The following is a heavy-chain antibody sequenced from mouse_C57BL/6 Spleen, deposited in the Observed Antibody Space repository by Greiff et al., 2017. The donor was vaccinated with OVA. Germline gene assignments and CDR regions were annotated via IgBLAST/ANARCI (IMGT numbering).Heavy chain of an antibody. J-gene: IGHJ2*01. Sequence: VQLQQPGAELVRPGASVKLSCKASGYTFTSYWMHWVKQRPGHGLEWIGMIDPSDSYTNYNQKFKGKATLTVDTSSSTASMQLSSLTYEDSAVYYCARGKVLRNWGQGTTLTVSS. V-gene: IGHV1-59*01. D-gene: IGHD1-1*01. CDR3: ARGKVLRN. CDR1: GYTFTSYW. CDR2: IDPSDSYT.